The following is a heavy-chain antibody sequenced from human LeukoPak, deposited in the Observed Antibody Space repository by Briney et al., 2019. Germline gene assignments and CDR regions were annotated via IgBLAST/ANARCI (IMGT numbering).Heavy chain of an antibody. CDR1: GGSISSYY. J-gene: IGHJ4*02. Sequence: PSETLSLTCTVSGGSISSYYWSWIRQPPGKGQEWIGEINHSGSTNYNPSLKSRVTISVDTSKNQFSLKLSSVTAADTAVYYCARGVGYSSSWYSVLPYFDYWGQGTLVTVSS. CDR3: ARGVGYSSSWYSVLPYFDY. V-gene: IGHV4-34*01. CDR2: INHSGST. D-gene: IGHD6-13*01.